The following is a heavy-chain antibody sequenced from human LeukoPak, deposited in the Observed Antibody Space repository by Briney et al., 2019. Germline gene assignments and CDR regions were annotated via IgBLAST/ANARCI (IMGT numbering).Heavy chain of an antibody. CDR3: ERAPLCSGGNCYTSYYYYAMDV. V-gene: IGHV3-33*01. D-gene: IGHD2-15*01. Sequence: PGGSLRLSCAASGFTFSTYAMHWVRQAPGKGLEWVAVIWYDGSNKYYADSVKGRFTISRDNSKNTLYLQMNSLRAEDNAVAYSERAPLCSGGNCYTSYYYYAMDVWGQGTTVTVSS. CDR1: GFTFSTYA. CDR2: IWYDGSNK. J-gene: IGHJ6*02.